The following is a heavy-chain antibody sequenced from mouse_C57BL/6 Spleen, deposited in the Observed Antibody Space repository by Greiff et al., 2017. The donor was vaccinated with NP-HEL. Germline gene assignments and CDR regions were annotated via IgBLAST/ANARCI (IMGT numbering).Heavy chain of an antibody. CDR2: ISYDGSN. V-gene: IGHV3-6*01. D-gene: IGHD2-4*01. CDR3: APYYDYDVGGAMDY. J-gene: IGHJ4*01. CDR1: GYSITSGYY. Sequence: EVKLMESGPGLVKPSQSLSLTCSVTGYSITSGYYWNWIRQFPGNKLEWMGYISYDGSNNYNPSLKNRISITRDTSKNQFFLKLNSVTTEDTATYYCAPYYDYDVGGAMDYWGQGTSVTVSS.